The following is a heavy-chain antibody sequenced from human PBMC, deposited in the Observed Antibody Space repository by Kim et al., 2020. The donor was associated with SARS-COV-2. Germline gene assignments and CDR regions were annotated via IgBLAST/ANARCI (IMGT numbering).Heavy chain of an antibody. CDR1: GYTFTSYY. V-gene: IGHV1-46*01. Sequence: ASVKVSCKASGYTFTSYYMHWVRQAPGQGLEWMGIINPSGGSTSYAQKFQGRVTMTRDTSTSTVYMELNSLRSEDTAVYYCARVKQTYYCSGGSCYPSDEYFQHWGQGTLVTVSS. D-gene: IGHD2-15*01. CDR3: ARVKQTYYCSGGSCYPSDEYFQH. J-gene: IGHJ1*01. CDR2: INPSGGST.